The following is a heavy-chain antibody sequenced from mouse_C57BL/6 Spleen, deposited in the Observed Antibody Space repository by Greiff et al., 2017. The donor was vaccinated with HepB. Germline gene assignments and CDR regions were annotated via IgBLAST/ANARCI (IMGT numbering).Heavy chain of an antibody. V-gene: IGHV14-4*01. CDR1: GFNIKDDY. CDR2: IDPENGDT. D-gene: IGHD4-1*01. CDR3: TKLTYYFDY. J-gene: IGHJ2*01. Sequence: EVKLQQSGAELVRPGASVKLSCTASGFNIKDDYMHWVKQRPEQGLEWIGWIDPENGDTEYASKFQGKATITADTSSNTAYLQLSSLTSEDTAVYYCTKLTYYFDYWGQGTTLTVSS.